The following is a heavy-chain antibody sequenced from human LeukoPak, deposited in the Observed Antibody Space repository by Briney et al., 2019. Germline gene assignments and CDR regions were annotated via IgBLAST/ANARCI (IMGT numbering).Heavy chain of an antibody. Sequence: GSSVKVSCKASGDTFSSYAISWVRQAPGQGLEWMGRIIPIIGTANYAQKFQGRVTITTDESTSTAYMELSSLRSEDTAVYYCASGVGYCSSTSCYGPHNYYYYYMDVWGKGTTVTVSS. CDR2: IIPIIGTA. CDR3: ASGVGYCSSTSCYGPHNYYYYYMDV. J-gene: IGHJ6*03. D-gene: IGHD2-2*01. V-gene: IGHV1-69*05. CDR1: GDTFSSYA.